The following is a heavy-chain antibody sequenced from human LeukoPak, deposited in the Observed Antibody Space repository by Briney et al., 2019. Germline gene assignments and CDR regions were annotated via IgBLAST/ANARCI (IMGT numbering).Heavy chain of an antibody. J-gene: IGHJ4*02. CDR1: GFTFDDYA. CDR2: ISWNSGSI. CDR3: AKELTGDFDY. Sequence: GRSLRLSCAASGFTFDDYAMHWVRQAPGKGLEWVSGISWNSGSIGYADSVKGRFTISRDNAKNSLYLQMNSLRAEDTALYYCAKELTGDFDYWGQGTLVTVSS. V-gene: IGHV3-9*01. D-gene: IGHD7-27*01.